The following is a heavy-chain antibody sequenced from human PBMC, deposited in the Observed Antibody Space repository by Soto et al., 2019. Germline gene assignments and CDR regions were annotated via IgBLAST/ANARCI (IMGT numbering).Heavy chain of an antibody. V-gene: IGHV4-59*01. CDR2: IYYSGST. J-gene: IGHJ4*02. CDR1: GGSISSYY. D-gene: IGHD6-6*01. CDR3: ERGVIAALDY. Sequence: QVQLQESGPGLVKPSETLSLTCTVSGGSISSYYWSWIRQPPGKGLEWIGYIYYSGSTNYNPSLKSRVTISVDTSKNQFSLKLSSVPAADTAVYYCERGVIAALDYWGQGTLVTVSS.